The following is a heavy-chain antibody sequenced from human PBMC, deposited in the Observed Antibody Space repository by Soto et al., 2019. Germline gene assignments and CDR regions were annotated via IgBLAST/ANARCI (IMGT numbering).Heavy chain of an antibody. CDR1: GYTFTCYY. CDR3: ASLNMDYDILTGLGPYYYYGMDV. Sequence: ASVKVSCKASGYTFTCYYMHWVRQAPGQGLEWMGIINPSGGSTSYAQKFQGRVTMTRDTSTSTVYMELSSLRSEDTAVYYCASLNMDYDILTGLGPYYYYGMDVWGQATTVTVSS. CDR2: INPSGGST. J-gene: IGHJ6*02. D-gene: IGHD3-9*01. V-gene: IGHV1-46*01.